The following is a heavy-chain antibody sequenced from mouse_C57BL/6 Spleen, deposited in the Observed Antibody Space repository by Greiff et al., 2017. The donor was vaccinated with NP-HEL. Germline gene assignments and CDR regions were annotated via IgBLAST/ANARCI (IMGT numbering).Heavy chain of an antibody. CDR3: ARHEGYYYGSSTWFAY. D-gene: IGHD1-1*01. CDR2: FYPGSGSI. J-gene: IGHJ3*01. CDR1: GYTFTEYT. Sequence: VKLMESGAELVKPGASVKLSCKASGYTFTEYTIHWVKQRSGQGLEWIGWFYPGSGSIKYNEKFKDKATLTADKSSSTVYMELSRLTSEDSAVYFCARHEGYYYGSSTWFAYWGQGTLVTVSA. V-gene: IGHV1-62-2*01.